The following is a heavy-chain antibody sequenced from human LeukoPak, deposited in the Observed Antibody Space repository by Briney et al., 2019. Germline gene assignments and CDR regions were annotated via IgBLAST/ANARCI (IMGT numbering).Heavy chain of an antibody. CDR3: ARRSHSSSSGGFDY. D-gene: IGHD6-6*01. CDR1: GGSIISSPHY. Sequence: SDTLSLTCSVSGGSIISSPHYWSWIRQPPGKGLEYIGNIYYSGATYYNPSLKSRVTISVDTSNNQFSLVLRSVTAADTAVYYCARRSHSSSSGGFDYSGQGTLVTVSS. CDR2: IYYSGAT. V-gene: IGHV4-39*01. J-gene: IGHJ4*02.